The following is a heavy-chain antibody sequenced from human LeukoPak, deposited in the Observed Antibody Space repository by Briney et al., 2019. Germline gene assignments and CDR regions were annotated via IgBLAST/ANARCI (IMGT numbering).Heavy chain of an antibody. Sequence: PSETLSLTCAVYGGSFSGYYWSWIRQPPGKGLEWIGSIYYSGSTYYNPSLKSRVTISVDTSKNQFSLKLSSVTAADTAVYYCARAQYCSGGSCYVHYYYYYMDVWGKGTTVTVSS. CDR1: GGSFSGYY. J-gene: IGHJ6*03. CDR2: IYYSGST. V-gene: IGHV4-34*01. CDR3: ARAQYCSGGSCYVHYYYYYMDV. D-gene: IGHD2-15*01.